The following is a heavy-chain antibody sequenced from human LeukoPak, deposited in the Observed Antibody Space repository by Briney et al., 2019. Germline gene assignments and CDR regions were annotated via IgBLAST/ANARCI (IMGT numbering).Heavy chain of an antibody. CDR3: ASKGGYSNFDY. CDR1: GFTFSSYS. J-gene: IGHJ4*02. Sequence: GGSLRLSCAASGFTFSSYSMNWVRQAPGKGLEWVSSISSSSSYIYYADSVRGRFTISRDNAKNSLYLQMNSLRAEDTAVYYCASKGGYSNFDYWGQGTLVTVSS. V-gene: IGHV3-21*04. D-gene: IGHD2-15*01. CDR2: ISSSSSYI.